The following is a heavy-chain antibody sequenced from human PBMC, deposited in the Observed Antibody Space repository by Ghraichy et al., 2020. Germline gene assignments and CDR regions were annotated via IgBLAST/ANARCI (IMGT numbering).Heavy chain of an antibody. CDR3: VRGSGNSPPPFDY. Sequence: LSLNCAASGFTFSSHWMHWVRQVPGKGLMWVLCINGDGSRIMYAESVKGRFTISRDNAKNTLYLLMTSLRADDTAVYYCVRGSGNSPPPFDYWGQGTLVTVSS. CDR2: INGDGSRI. D-gene: IGHD4-23*01. J-gene: IGHJ4*02. CDR1: GFTFSSHW. V-gene: IGHV3-74*03.